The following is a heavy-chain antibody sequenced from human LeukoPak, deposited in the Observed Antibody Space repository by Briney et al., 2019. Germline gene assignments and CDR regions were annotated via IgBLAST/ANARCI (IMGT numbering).Heavy chain of an antibody. CDR2: IIPIFGTA. V-gene: IGHV1-69*05. D-gene: IGHD3-22*01. CDR3: ARVGGPYYYDSSGYYWPSVDV. CDR1: GGTFSSYA. J-gene: IGHJ6*04. Sequence: GASVKVSCKASGGTFSSYAISWVRQAPGQGLEWMGGIIPIFGTANYAQKFQGRVTITTDESTSTAYMELSSLRSEDTAVYYCARVGGPYYYDSSGYYWPSVDVWGKGTTVTVSS.